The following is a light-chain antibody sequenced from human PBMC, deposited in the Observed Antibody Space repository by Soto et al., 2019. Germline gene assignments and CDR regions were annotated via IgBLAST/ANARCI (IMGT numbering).Light chain of an antibody. CDR2: DVT. CDR1: SSDVGGYNF. V-gene: IGLV2-14*03. J-gene: IGLJ2*01. Sequence: QSALTQPASVSGSPGQSITISCTGTSSDVGGYNFVSWYQRHPGKVPKLLIYDVTDRPSGVSNRFSGSKSGNTASLTISGLQAEGEADYYCSSYGSSDILIFGGGTTLTVL. CDR3: SSYGSSDILI.